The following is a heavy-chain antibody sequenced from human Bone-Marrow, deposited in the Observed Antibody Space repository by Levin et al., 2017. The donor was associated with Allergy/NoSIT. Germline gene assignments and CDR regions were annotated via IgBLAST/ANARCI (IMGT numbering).Heavy chain of an antibody. V-gene: IGHV3-7*01. CDR2: INQDGSEK. CDR1: GFTFSNYW. Sequence: PGGSLRLSCAASGFTFSNYWMNWVRQAPGKGLEWVANINQDGSEKYYVDSVKGRFTISRDSATNSGYLQMNSLRVEDTAVYYCARPMDVWGKGTTVTVSS. J-gene: IGHJ6*03. CDR3: ARPMDV.